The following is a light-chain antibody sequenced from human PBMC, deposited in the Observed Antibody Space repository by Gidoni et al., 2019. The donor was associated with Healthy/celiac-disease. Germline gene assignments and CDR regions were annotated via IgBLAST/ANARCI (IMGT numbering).Light chain of an antibody. CDR1: NIGSKS. CDR2: DAC. J-gene: IGLJ3*02. CDR3: QVWDSSSDHWV. Sequence: SSVLPQPPSVAVAPGQTTRITCGGNNIGSKSVHWYQQKPGQAPVLVVYDACDRPSGIPERFSGSNSGNTATLTISRVEAGDEADYYCQVWDSSSDHWVFGGGTKLTVL. V-gene: IGLV3-21*02.